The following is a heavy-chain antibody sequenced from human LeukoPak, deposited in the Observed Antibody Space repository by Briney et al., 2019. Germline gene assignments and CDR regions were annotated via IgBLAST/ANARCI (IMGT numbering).Heavy chain of an antibody. CDR2: IYTSGST. D-gene: IGHD3-22*01. CDR1: GGSISSGSYY. CDR3: ARDQGYYDSSGYSDYYYMDV. J-gene: IGHJ6*03. V-gene: IGHV4-61*02. Sequence: SETLSLTCTVSGGSISSGSYYWSWIRQPAGKGLEWIGRIYTSGSTNYNPSLKSRVTISVDTSKNQFSLKLSSVTAADTAVYYCARDQGYYDSSGYSDYYYMDVWGKGTTVTVSS.